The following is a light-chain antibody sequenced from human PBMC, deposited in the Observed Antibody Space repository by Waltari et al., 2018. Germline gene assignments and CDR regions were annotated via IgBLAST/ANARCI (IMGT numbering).Light chain of an antibody. CDR3: QQYNSYSLLT. Sequence: DIQMTQSPSTLSASVGDTIIITCRASQSISNWVAWYQQKPGKAPKLLIYKAFTLETGVPSRFSGSGSGTVFTLTISSLQPDDFATYYCQQYNSYSLLTFGGGTKVEIE. V-gene: IGKV1-5*03. CDR1: QSISNW. CDR2: KAF. J-gene: IGKJ4*01.